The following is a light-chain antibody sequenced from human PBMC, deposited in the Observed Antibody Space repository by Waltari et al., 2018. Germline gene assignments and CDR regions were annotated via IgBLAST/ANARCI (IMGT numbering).Light chain of an antibody. CDR3: QEYATYWT. CDR2: KAS. J-gene: IGKJ1*01. CDR1: QNINTW. Sequence: DIQMTQSPSTLSASVGDRVTITCRASQNINTWLAWYQQTPGSAPKLLIYKASSLESGVPSRFSGSGSGTEFTLTISSLQPDDFATYYCQEYATYWTFGQGTKVEMK. V-gene: IGKV1-5*03.